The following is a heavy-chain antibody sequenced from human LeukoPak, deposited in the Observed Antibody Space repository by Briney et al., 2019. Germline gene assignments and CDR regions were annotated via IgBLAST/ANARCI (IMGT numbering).Heavy chain of an antibody. Sequence: SVKVSCKASGGTFSSYAVSWVRQAPGQGLEWMGGIIPIFGTANYAQKFQGRVTITADESTSTAYMELSSLRSEDTAVYYCARAPVDMVWFDPWGQGTLVTVSS. J-gene: IGHJ5*02. CDR2: IIPIFGTA. V-gene: IGHV1-69*01. CDR3: ARAPVDMVWFDP. D-gene: IGHD5-12*01. CDR1: GGTFSSYA.